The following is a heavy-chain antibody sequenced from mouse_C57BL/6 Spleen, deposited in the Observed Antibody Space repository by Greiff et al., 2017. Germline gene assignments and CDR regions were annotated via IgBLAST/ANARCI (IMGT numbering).Heavy chain of an antibody. V-gene: IGHV5-9*01. J-gene: IGHJ1*03. Sequence: EVMLVESGGGLVKPGGSLKLSCAASGFTFSSYTMSWVRQTPEKRLEWVATISGGGGNNYYPDSVKGRFTISRDNAKNTLYLQMSSLRSEDTALYYCARHDGYYANWYFDVWGTGTTVTVSS. D-gene: IGHD2-3*01. CDR1: GFTFSSYT. CDR3: ARHDGYYANWYFDV. CDR2: ISGGGGNN.